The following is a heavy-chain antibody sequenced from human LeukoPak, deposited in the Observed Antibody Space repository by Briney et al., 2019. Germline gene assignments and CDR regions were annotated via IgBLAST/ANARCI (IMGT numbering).Heavy chain of an antibody. CDR2: ISAYDGNT. J-gene: IGHJ4*02. V-gene: IGHV1-18*01. Sequence: GASVKVSCKASGYTFTSYGITWLRQAPGQGFEWMGWISAYDGNTNYAQKFQGRVTMTTDTSTSTGYMELRSLRSDDTAVYYCARGATGAEPFWGQGILVTVSS. CDR1: GYTFTSYG. D-gene: IGHD1-14*01. CDR3: ARGATGAEPF.